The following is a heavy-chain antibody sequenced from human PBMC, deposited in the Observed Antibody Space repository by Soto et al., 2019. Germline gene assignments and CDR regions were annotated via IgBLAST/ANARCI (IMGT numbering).Heavy chain of an antibody. CDR3: ARGYSYGSNWFDP. J-gene: IGHJ5*02. Sequence: SETLSLTCAVSGASISSSNWWSWVRQPPGKGLEWIGEIYHSGSTNYNPSLKSRVTISVDKSKNQFSLKLSSVTAADTAVYYCARGYSYGSNWFDPWGQGTLVTVS. CDR1: GASISSSNW. V-gene: IGHV4-4*02. CDR2: IYHSGST. D-gene: IGHD5-18*01.